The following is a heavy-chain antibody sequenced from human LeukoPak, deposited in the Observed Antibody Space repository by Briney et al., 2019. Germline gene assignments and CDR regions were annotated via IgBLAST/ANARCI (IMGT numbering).Heavy chain of an antibody. J-gene: IGHJ5*02. CDR1: GFTLSRYE. V-gene: IGHV3-48*03. Sequence: GGSLRLSCAASGFTLSRYEMNCVRQAPGKRRGWVSYISSSVSTIYYADSVKGRFTISTDNAKNSLYLQMNSLRAEDTAVYYCARDEGVTTFYPCGQRTLVTAS. D-gene: IGHD3-22*01. CDR3: ARDEGVTTFYP. CDR2: ISSSVSTI.